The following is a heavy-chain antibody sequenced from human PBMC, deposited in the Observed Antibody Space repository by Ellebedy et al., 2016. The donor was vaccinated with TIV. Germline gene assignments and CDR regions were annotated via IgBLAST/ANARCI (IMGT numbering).Heavy chain of an antibody. J-gene: IGHJ4*02. Sequence: ASVKVSXXASEGIFMNCGLTWVRQAPGQGLEWIGGTIPIFKTTRYAQKFQGRVTITADESAGTVYMELRSLRSDDTAVYYCAKVGATRVANFEHWGQGTLVTVSS. CDR2: TIPIFKTT. V-gene: IGHV1-69*13. D-gene: IGHD1-26*01. CDR3: AKVGATRVANFEH. CDR1: EGIFMNCG.